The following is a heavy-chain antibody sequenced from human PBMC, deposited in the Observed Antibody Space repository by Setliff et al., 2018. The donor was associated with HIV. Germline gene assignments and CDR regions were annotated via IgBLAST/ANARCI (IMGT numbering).Heavy chain of an antibody. J-gene: IGHJ4*02. CDR1: GFTFDDYA. CDR2: INSDGSSA. Sequence: GGSLRLSCAASGFTFDDYAMHWVRQAPGKGLAWVSRINSDGSSASYADSVKGRFTIFRDNARNTLYLQMNSLKAEDTAVYYCARDLGLGNSYGRTDYWGQGTLVTVSS. D-gene: IGHD5-18*01. CDR3: ARDLGLGNSYGRTDY. V-gene: IGHV3-74*01.